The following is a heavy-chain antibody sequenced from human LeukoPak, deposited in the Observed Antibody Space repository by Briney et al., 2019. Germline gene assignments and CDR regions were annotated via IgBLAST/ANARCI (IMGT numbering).Heavy chain of an antibody. CDR3: ARRAGYCSGGSCYSGYYFDY. D-gene: IGHD2-15*01. V-gene: IGHV1-2*02. J-gene: IGHJ4*02. CDR2: INPNSGGT. Sequence: GASVKVCCKASGYTFTGYYMHWVRQAPGQGLEWMGWINPNSGGTNYAQKFQGRVTMTRDTSISTAYMELSRLRSDDTAVYYCARRAGYCSGGSCYSGYYFDYWGQGTLVTVSS. CDR1: GYTFTGYY.